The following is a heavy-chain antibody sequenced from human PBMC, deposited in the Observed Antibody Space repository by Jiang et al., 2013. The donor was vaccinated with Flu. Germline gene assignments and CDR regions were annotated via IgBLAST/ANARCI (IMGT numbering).Heavy chain of an antibody. J-gene: IGHJ4*02. V-gene: IGHV6-1*01. D-gene: IGHD6-19*01. CDR2: TYYRSQWYT. CDR3: ARDLLSSGYYYLNS. Sequence: TYYRSQWYTDYSVSVKGRLLISSDTSTNRFSLHLSSVTPEDTAVYYCARDLLSSGYYYLNSWGQGTLVTVAS.